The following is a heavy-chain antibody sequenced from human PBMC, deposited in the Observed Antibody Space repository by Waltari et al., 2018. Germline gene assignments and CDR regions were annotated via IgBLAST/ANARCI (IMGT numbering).Heavy chain of an antibody. CDR3: ARVFSYYYYYMDV. CDR2: IYHRGST. J-gene: IGHJ6*03. D-gene: IGHD3-10*02. CDR1: GYSISSVYY. V-gene: IGHV4-38-2*01. Sequence: QVQLQESGPGLVKPSETLSLTCAVPGYSISSVYYWGWIRPPPGKGLEWIVSIYHRGSTYYNPSLKSRVTISVDTSKNQFSLKLSSVTAADTAVYYCARVFSYYYYYMDVWGKGTTVTVSS.